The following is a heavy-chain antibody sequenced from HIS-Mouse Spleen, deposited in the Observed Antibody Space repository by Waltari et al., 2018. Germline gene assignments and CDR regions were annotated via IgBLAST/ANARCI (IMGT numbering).Heavy chain of an antibody. D-gene: IGHD6-13*01. CDR1: GGSIRSSSYY. CDR2: SYYSGST. V-gene: IGHV4-39*07. J-gene: IGHJ2*01. Sequence: QLQLQESGPGLVKPSETLSLTCTVSGGSIRSSSYYWGWIRQPPRKGLEWIGSSYYSGSTDYNPTLKGRVTRSVDTSKNQFSLKLSSVTAADTAVYYCAREIPYSSSWYDWYFDLWGRGTLVTVSS. CDR3: AREIPYSSSWYDWYFDL.